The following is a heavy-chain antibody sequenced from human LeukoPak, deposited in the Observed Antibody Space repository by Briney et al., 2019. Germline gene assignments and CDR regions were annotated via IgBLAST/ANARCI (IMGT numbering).Heavy chain of an antibody. J-gene: IGHJ6*02. CDR3: ARDKVGGVVVYYGMDV. D-gene: IGHD3-3*01. CDR2: IIPILGIA. CDR1: GGTFSSYA. V-gene: IGHV1-69*04. Sequence: SVKVSCKASGGTFSSYAISWVRQAPGQGLEWMGRIIPILGIANYAQKFQGRVTITADKSTSTAYMELSSLRSEDTAVYYCARDKVGGVVVYYGMDVWGQGTTVTVSS.